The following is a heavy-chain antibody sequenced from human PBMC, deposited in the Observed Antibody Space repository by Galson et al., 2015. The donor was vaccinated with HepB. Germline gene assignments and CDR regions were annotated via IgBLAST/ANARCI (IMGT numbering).Heavy chain of an antibody. CDR3: AKDGDGHLEA. D-gene: IGHD5-24*01. CDR2: ISGGGSTI. V-gene: IGHV3-48*02. J-gene: IGHJ5*02. CDR1: GFTFRSYY. Sequence: SLRLSCAASGFTFRSYYMNWVRQAPGKGLEWLAFISGGGSTIYYADSVKGRFTISRDNAQESLSLQMNNLRDEDTAVYYCAKDGDGHLEAWGQETLVTVSS.